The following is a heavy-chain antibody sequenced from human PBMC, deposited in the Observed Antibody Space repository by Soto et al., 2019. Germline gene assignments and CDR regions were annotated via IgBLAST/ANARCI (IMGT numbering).Heavy chain of an antibody. CDR1: GGSISSYY. V-gene: IGHV4-4*07. CDR3: ARDIPLFSSFGRGMDV. CDR2: IYTSGST. J-gene: IGHJ6*02. Sequence: SETLSLTCTVSGGSISSYYWSWIRQPAGKGLEWIGRIYTSGSTNYNPSLKSRVTMSVDTSKNQFSLKLSSVTAADTAVYYCARDIPLFSSFGRGMDVWGQGTTVTVYS. D-gene: IGHD1-26*01.